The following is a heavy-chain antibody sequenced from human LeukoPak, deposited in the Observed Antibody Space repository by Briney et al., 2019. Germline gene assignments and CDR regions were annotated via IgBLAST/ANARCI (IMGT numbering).Heavy chain of an antibody. J-gene: IGHJ4*02. Sequence: GRSLRLSCAASGFTFSSAWMTWVRQAPGKGLEWVGRIKSKIDGGTTEYAAPVKGRFTISRDDSKNTVYLQMNSLQTEDTAVYYCTTDRRYCSGGTCYYDRNYWGQGTLVTVSS. D-gene: IGHD2-15*01. CDR2: IKSKIDGGTT. V-gene: IGHV3-15*01. CDR1: GFTFSSAW. CDR3: TTDRRYCSGGTCYYDRNY.